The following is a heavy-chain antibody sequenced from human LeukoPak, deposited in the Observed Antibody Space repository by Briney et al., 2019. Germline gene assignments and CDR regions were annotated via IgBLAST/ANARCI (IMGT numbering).Heavy chain of an antibody. V-gene: IGHV1-2*02. CDR1: GYTFTGYY. Sequence: APVKVSCKASGYTFTGYYMHWVRQAPGQGLEWMGWINPNSGGTNYAQKFQGRVTMTRDTSISTAYMELSRLRSDDTAVYYCASETLAAAGGDYYYMDVWGKGTTVTVSS. CDR3: ASETLAAAGGDYYYMDV. CDR2: INPNSGGT. J-gene: IGHJ6*03. D-gene: IGHD6-13*01.